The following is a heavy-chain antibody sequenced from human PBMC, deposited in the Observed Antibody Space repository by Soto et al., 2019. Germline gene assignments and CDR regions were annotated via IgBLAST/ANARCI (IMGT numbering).Heavy chain of an antibody. CDR3: ARVPDSYDFWSGYRIFDY. D-gene: IGHD3-3*01. CDR1: GGSISSSSYY. Sequence: QLQLQESGPGLVKPSETLSLTCTVSGGSISSSSYYWGWIRQPPGKGLGWIGSIYYSGSTYYNPCLTSRVTISVDTSKNQFSLKLSSVTAADTAVYYCARVPDSYDFWSGYRIFDYWGQGTLVTVSS. V-gene: IGHV4-39*01. J-gene: IGHJ4*02. CDR2: IYYSGST.